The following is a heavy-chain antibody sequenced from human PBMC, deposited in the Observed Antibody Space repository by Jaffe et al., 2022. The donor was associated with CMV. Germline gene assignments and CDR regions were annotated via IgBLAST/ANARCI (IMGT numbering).Heavy chain of an antibody. Sequence: EVQLVESGGGLVKPGGSLRLSCAASGFTFSSYSMNWVRQAPGKGLEWVSSISSSSSYIYYADSVKGRFTISRDNAKNSLYLQMNSLRAEDTAVYYCARDGEPPIFGVVIIYWGQGTLVTVSS. J-gene: IGHJ4*02. CDR3: ARDGEPPIFGVVIIY. V-gene: IGHV3-21*01. CDR1: GFTFSSYS. CDR2: ISSSSSYI. D-gene: IGHD3-3*01.